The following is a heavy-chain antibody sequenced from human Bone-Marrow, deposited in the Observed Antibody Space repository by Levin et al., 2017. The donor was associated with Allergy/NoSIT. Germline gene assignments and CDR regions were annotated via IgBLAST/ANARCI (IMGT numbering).Heavy chain of an antibody. Sequence: ETLSLTCAASGFTFSTFSLNWVRQAPGKGLEWVSSISSSGSYIYYADSLRGRFTISRDNAKNSLFLHMDSLRAEDTAVYYCARDILGRGGFAYFQDWGQGTLVTVSS. J-gene: IGHJ1*01. CDR2: ISSSGSYI. CDR1: GFTFSTFS. D-gene: IGHD3-16*01. CDR3: ARDILGRGGFAYFQD. V-gene: IGHV3-21*06.